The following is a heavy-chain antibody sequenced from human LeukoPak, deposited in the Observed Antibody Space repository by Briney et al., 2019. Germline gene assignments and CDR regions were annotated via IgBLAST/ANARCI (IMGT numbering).Heavy chain of an antibody. J-gene: IGHJ6*02. CDR2: INHSGST. CDR3: ARDAPSYYDFWSLMDV. CDR1: GGSFSGYY. Sequence: PSETLSLTCAVYGGSFSGYYWSWIRQPPGKGLEWIGEINHSGSTNYNPSLKSRVTISVDTSKNQFSLKLSSVTAADTAVYYCARDAPSYYDFWSLMDVWGQGTTVTVSS. V-gene: IGHV4-34*01. D-gene: IGHD3-3*01.